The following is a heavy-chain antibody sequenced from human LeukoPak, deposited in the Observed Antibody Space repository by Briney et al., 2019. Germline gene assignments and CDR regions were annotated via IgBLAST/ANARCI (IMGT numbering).Heavy chain of an antibody. CDR1: GYTFTSYG. Sequence: ASVKVSCKASGYTFTSYGISWVRQAPGQGLEWMGWISAYNGNTNYAQKLQGRVTITTDESTSTAYMELSSLRSEDTAVYYCARGYCSGGSCYPFDYWGQGTLVTVSS. CDR3: ARGYCSGGSCYPFDY. J-gene: IGHJ4*02. V-gene: IGHV1-18*01. CDR2: ISAYNGNT. D-gene: IGHD2-15*01.